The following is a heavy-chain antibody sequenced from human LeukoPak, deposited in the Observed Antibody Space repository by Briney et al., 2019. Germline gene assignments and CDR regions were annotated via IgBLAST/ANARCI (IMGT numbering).Heavy chain of an antibody. D-gene: IGHD6-6*01. J-gene: IGHJ3*02. Sequence: GGSLRLSCAASGFTFSSYAMSWVRQAPGKGLEWVSDISGSAISTYYADSMKGRFTISRDNSKNTLYLQMNSLRPEDTAVYYCARTRIATLVYDASDIWGQGTRVTVSS. CDR1: GFTFSSYA. CDR3: ARTRIATLVYDASDI. CDR2: ISGSAIST. V-gene: IGHV3-23*01.